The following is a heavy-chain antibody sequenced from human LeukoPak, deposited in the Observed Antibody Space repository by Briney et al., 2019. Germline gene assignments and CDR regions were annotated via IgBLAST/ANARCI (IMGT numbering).Heavy chain of an antibody. V-gene: IGHV3-11*04. Sequence: PGGSLRLSCAASGFTFSDYYMSWIRQAPGKGLEWVSYISSSGSTIYYADSVKGRFTISRDNAKNSLYLQMNSLRAEDTAVYYCASTSSIAAFFDYWGQGTLVTVSS. J-gene: IGHJ4*02. CDR1: GFTFSDYY. CDR2: ISSSGSTI. D-gene: IGHD6-6*01. CDR3: ASTSSIAAFFDY.